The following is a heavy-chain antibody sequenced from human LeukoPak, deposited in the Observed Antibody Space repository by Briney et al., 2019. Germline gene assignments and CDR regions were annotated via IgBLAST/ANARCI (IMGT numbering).Heavy chain of an antibody. CDR3: ARVAYYYDSAGLYLNYFYGMDV. J-gene: IGHJ6*02. CDR1: GYTFIGYY. V-gene: IGHV1-2*02. CDR2: VNPNTGGT. Sequence: ASVKVSCKASGYTFIGYYIHWVRQAPGQGLEWMGWVNPNTGGTNYAQKFQGRVTMTRDTSISTAYMELSRVRSDDTAVYYCARVAYYYDSAGLYLNYFYGMDVWGQGTTVTVSS. D-gene: IGHD3-22*01.